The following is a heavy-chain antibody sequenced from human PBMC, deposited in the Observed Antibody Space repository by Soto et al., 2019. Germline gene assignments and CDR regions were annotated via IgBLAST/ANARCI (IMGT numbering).Heavy chain of an antibody. CDR2: MNPNSGNT. D-gene: IGHD5-12*01. Sequence: ASVKVSCKASGYTFTSYDINWVRQATGQGLEWMGWMNPNSGNTGYARKFQGRVTMTRNTSISTAYMELSSLRSEDTAVYYCARAGDSGYDYGEGGYYGMDVWGQGTTVTVSS. CDR1: GYTFTSYD. CDR3: ARAGDSGYDYGEGGYYGMDV. J-gene: IGHJ6*02. V-gene: IGHV1-8*01.